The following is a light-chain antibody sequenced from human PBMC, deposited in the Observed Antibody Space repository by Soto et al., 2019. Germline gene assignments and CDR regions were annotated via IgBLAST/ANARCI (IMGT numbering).Light chain of an antibody. CDR3: QQYGSSPPIN. J-gene: IGKJ5*01. CDR1: QSISDR. V-gene: IGKV1-5*01. CDR2: AAS. Sequence: DIQITHSPSTLSASVVDRVTITFLASQSISDRLAWYQRKPGKAPKRLIYAASSLQSGAPPRFSGSGSGTDFTLTISKLEPEDFAVYYCQQYGSSPPINFGQGTRLEIK.